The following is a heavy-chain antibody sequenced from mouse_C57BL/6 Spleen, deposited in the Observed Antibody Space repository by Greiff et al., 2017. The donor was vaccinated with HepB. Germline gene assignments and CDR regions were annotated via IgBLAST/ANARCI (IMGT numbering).Heavy chain of an antibody. V-gene: IGHV1-52*01. J-gene: IGHJ2*01. Sequence: QVQLQQSGAELVRPGSSVKLSCKASGYTFTSYWMHWVKQRPIQGLEWIGNIDPSDSETHYNQKFKDKATLTVDKSSSTAYMQLSSLTSEDSAVYYCARVYYYGSSPYYVDYWGQGTTLTVSS. CDR3: ARVYYYGSSPYYVDY. CDR2: IDPSDSET. CDR1: GYTFTSYW. D-gene: IGHD1-1*01.